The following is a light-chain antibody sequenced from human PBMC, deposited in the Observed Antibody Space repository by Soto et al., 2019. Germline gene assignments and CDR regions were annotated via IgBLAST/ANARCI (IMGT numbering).Light chain of an antibody. CDR1: QSIITY. J-gene: IGKJ1*01. V-gene: IGKV1-39*01. CDR2: AS. Sequence: DIQMTQSPSSLSASVGDRVTITCRASQSIITYLNWYQQKPGEATKLLIYASNLQSGVPSRFSGSRSGKDFTLTITSLKQEDFATYYCQQSYDANWTFGQGTKVDI. CDR3: QQSYDANWT.